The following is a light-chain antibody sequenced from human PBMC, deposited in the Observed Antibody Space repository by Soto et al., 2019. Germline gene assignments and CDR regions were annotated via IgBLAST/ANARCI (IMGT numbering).Light chain of an antibody. CDR1: QSVTSSY. CDR2: GAS. V-gene: IGKV3-20*01. J-gene: IGKJ1*01. Sequence: EIVLTQSPGTLSLYPGERATLSCRASQSVTSSYIAWYQQKPGQAPRLLIYGASNRATGIPDRFSGSGSGTDFTLMISRLETEDFAVYYCQQFGVTRWAFGQGTKV. CDR3: QQFGVTRWA.